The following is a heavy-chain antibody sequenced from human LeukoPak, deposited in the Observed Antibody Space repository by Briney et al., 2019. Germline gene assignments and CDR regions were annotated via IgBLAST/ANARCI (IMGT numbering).Heavy chain of an antibody. V-gene: IGHV3-48*01. CDR1: GFTFSSYS. D-gene: IGHD3-10*01. CDR3: ARDLRDFGDFY. J-gene: IGHJ4*02. Sequence: GGSLRLSCAASGFTFSSYSTNWVCQAPGKGLEWVSYISSSSTIYYADSVKGRFTISRDNAKNSLYLQMNSLRAEDTAVYYCARDLRDFGDFYWGQGTLVTVSS. CDR2: ISSSSTI.